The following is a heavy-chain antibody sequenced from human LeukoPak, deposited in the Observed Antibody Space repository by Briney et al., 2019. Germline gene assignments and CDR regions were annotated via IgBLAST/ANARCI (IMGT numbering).Heavy chain of an antibody. CDR2: ISYDGSNK. V-gene: IGHV3-30*18. CDR1: GFTFSSYG. CDR3: AKDKYSYGSVFDY. J-gene: IGHJ4*02. D-gene: IGHD5-18*01. Sequence: GGSLRLSCAASGFTFSSYGMHRVRQAPGKGLEWVAVISYDGSNKYYADSVKGRFTISRDNSKNTLYLQMNSLRAEDTAVYYCAKDKYSYGSVFDYWGQGTLVTVSS.